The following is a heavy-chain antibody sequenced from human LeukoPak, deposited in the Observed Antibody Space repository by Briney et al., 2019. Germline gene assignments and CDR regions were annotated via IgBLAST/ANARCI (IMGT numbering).Heavy chain of an antibody. CDR3: ARSVPDYTRFDF. J-gene: IGHJ4*02. D-gene: IGHD4-11*01. V-gene: IGHV3-23*05. CDR1: GFSFTDYA. Sequence: GGSLSLSCVASGFSFTDYAMNWVRQAPGKGLVWVSTFKTNYNQVYYAESVRGRFTMSTDNSKKTAYLQMNSLRVEDTALYYCARSVPDYTRFDFWGQGALVTVSS. CDR2: FKTNYNQV.